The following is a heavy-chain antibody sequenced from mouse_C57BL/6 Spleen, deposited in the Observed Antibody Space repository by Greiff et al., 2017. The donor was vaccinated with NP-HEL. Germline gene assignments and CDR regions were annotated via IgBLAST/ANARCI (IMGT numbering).Heavy chain of an antibody. CDR2: IYPGSGST. CDR1: GYTFTSYW. D-gene: IGHD1-1*01. CDR3: ARGTTVVGRWFAY. V-gene: IGHV1-55*01. J-gene: IGHJ3*01. Sequence: VKLQQPGAELVKPGASVKMSCKASGYTFTSYWITWVKQRPGQGLEWIGDIYPGSGSTNYNEKFKSKATLTVDTSSSTAYMQLNSLSSEDSAVYYCARGTTVVGRWFAYWGQGTLVTVSA.